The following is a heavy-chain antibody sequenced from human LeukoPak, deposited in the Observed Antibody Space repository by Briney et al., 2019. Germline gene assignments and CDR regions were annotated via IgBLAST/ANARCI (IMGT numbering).Heavy chain of an antibody. J-gene: IGHJ6*03. V-gene: IGHV3-11*04. D-gene: IGHD4-11*01. CDR1: GFTFSDYY. Sequence: AGGSLRLSCAASGFTFSDYYMSWIRKAPGKGLEWVSYISSSGSTIYYADSVKGRFTISRDNAKNSLYLQMNSLRAEDTAVYYCASGGRATVTTDYYYYMDVWGKGTTVTVSS. CDR3: ASGGRATVTTDYYYYMDV. CDR2: ISSSGSTI.